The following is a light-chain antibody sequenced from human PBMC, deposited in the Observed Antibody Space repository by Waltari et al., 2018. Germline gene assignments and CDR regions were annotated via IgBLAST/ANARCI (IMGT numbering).Light chain of an antibody. CDR1: SSDVGAHTY. Sequence: QSALTQPASVSGSPGQSITISCTGTSSDVGAHTYISWYQQHPGKVPKFIIYEVSNRPLGVSPRFTGSKSSNTASLTISGLQPEDEADYYCSSFTNRRTVVFGGGTTLTVL. CDR3: SSFTNRRTVV. J-gene: IGLJ2*01. V-gene: IGLV2-14*01. CDR2: EVS.